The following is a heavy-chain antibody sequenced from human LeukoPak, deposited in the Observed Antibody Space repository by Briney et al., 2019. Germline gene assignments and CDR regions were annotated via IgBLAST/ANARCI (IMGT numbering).Heavy chain of an antibody. CDR2: IYYSGST. CDR1: GGFISSYY. J-gene: IGHJ4*02. D-gene: IGHD3-10*01. CDR3: ARDSGSGSYPVYYFDY. Sequence: SETLSLTCTVSGGFISSYYWSWIRQPPGKGLEWIGYIYYSGSTNYNPSLKSRVTISVDTSKNQFSLKLSSVTAADTAVYYCARDSGSGSYPVYYFDYWGQGTLVTVSS. V-gene: IGHV4-59*01.